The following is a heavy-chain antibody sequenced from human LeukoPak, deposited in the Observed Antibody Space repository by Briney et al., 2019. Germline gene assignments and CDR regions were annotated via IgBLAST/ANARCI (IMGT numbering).Heavy chain of an antibody. V-gene: IGHV4-59*01. D-gene: IGHD3-9*01. CDR1: GGSISSYY. CDR3: ARSKDILTGYCFDY. CDR2: IYYSGST. J-gene: IGHJ4*02. Sequence: PSETLSLTCTVSGGSISSYYWTWIRQPPGKGLEWIGYIYYSGSTNYNPSLKSRVTISVDTSKNQFSLKLSSVTAADTAVYYCARSKDILTGYCFDYWGQGTLVTVSS.